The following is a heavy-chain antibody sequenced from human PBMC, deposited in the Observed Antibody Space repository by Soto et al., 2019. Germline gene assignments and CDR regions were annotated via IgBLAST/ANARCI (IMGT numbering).Heavy chain of an antibody. CDR3: ARTSSSSRDYYYGMDV. D-gene: IGHD6-6*01. CDR1: GGSFSGYY. J-gene: IGHJ6*02. CDR2: INHSGST. Sequence: SETLSLTCAVYGGSFSGYYWSWIRQPPGKGLEWIGEINHSGSTNYNPSLKSRVTISVDTSKNQFSLKLSSVTAADTAVYYCARTSSSSRDYYYGMDVWGQGTTVTVSS. V-gene: IGHV4-34*01.